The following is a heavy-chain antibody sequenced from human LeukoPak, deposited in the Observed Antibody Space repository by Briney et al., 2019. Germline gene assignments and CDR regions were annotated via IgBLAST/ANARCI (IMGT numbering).Heavy chain of an antibody. V-gene: IGHV4-34*12. D-gene: IGHD4-17*01. CDR2: IIYSGTT. J-gene: IGHJ4*02. CDR1: GGSFSGYY. Sequence: SETLSLTCAVYGGSFSGYYWSWIRQPPEKGLEWIGSIIYSGTTHYDPSLRSRVTISVDTSKSQFSLRLTSVTAADTAVYYCARDFGDHRIDYWGQGTLVTVSS. CDR3: ARDFGDHRIDY.